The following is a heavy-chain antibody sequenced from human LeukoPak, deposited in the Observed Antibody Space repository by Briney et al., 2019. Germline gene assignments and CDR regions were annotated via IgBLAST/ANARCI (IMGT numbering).Heavy chain of an antibody. CDR3: ARQGGYHSPFDY. CDR2: IYYSGST. CDR1: GGSISNYY. V-gene: IGHV4-59*08. J-gene: IGHJ4*02. Sequence: PSETLSLTCTVSGGSISNYYWSWIRQPPGKGLEWIGYIYYSGSTNYNPSLKSRVTISVDTSKNQFSLKLTSVTAADTAVYYCARQGGYHSPFDYWGQGILVTVSS. D-gene: IGHD3-22*01.